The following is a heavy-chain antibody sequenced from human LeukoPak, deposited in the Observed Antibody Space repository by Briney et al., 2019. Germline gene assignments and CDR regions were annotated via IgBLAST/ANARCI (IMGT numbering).Heavy chain of an antibody. Sequence: VGSLRLSCAASGFTFSNYAMSWVRQAPGRGLEWVSTIGGGGESTYYADSVKGRFTISRDTSKNTLYLQMNSLRAEDTAVYYCAGSIAVAGTIDYWGQGTLVTVSS. V-gene: IGHV3-23*01. D-gene: IGHD6-19*01. CDR3: AGSIAVAGTIDY. J-gene: IGHJ4*02. CDR1: GFTFSNYA. CDR2: IGGGGEST.